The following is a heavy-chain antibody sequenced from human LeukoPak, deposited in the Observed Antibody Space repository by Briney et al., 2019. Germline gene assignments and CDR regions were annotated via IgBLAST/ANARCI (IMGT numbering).Heavy chain of an antibody. J-gene: IGHJ4*02. D-gene: IGHD3-22*01. Sequence: GGSLRLSCSASGFTFSSYLMHWVRQAPGKGLEYVSAISGNGGSTFYADSVKGRFTISRDNSKNTLYLQMSSLRAEDTAVYYCVKRTGDSSGHYDYWGQGTLVTVPS. CDR1: GFTFSSYL. CDR2: ISGNGGST. CDR3: VKRTGDSSGHYDY. V-gene: IGHV3-64D*06.